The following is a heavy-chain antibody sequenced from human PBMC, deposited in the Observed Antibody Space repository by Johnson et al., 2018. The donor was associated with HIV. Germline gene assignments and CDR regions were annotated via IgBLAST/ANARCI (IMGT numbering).Heavy chain of an antibody. CDR1: GFTFDDYA. J-gene: IGHJ3*01. V-gene: IGHV3-9*01. CDR3: AKGATRYKTDGSKHDGAFDV. D-gene: IGHD1-26*01. Sequence: VQLVESGGGSVQPGRSLRLSCAASGFTFDDYAMHWVRQAPGKGLEWVSGISWNSGSIGHADSVKCRFTISRDNAKNSLHLQMSSLRAEDTALYYCAKGATRYKTDGSKHDGAFDVWGQGTMVTVSS. CDR2: ISWNSGSI.